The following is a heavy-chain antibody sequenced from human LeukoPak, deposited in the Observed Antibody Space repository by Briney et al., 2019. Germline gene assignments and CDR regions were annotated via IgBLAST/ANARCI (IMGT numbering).Heavy chain of an antibody. V-gene: IGHV3-74*01. J-gene: IGHJ4*02. D-gene: IGHD3-10*01. CDR3: AKDRDGGFHY. CDR2: VSTDGSST. Sequence: PGGSLRLSCAASGFTFSSYWMHWVRQAPGKGLVWVSRVSTDGSSTRYANSVKGRFTVSRDNARNTVFLQMNSLRAEHTDVYYCAKDRDGGFHYWGQGTLVPVSS. CDR1: GFTFSSYW.